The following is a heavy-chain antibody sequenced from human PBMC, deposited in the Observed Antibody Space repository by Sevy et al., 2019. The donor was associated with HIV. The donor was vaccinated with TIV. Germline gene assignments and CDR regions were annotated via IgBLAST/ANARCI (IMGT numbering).Heavy chain of an antibody. CDR2: IIPILGIA. D-gene: IGHD3-22*01. CDR3: ARGYDSSGYYYPGPAFDI. Sequence: ASVKVSCKASGGTFSSYAISWVRQAPGQGLEWMGRIIPILGIANYAQKFQGRVTITADKSTSTAYMELSSLRSEDTAVYYCARGYDSSGYYYPGPAFDIWGQGTMVTVSS. J-gene: IGHJ3*02. CDR1: GGTFSSYA. V-gene: IGHV1-69*04.